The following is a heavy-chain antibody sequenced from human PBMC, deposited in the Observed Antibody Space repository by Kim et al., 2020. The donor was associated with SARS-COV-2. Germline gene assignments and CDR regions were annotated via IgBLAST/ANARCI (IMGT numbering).Heavy chain of an antibody. D-gene: IGHD6-13*01. J-gene: IGHJ4*02. CDR3: ARDQSAGYSSSWNDY. Sequence: DSVKGRFTVSRDNSKNTRYLQMNGLRAEDTAVYYCARDQSAGYSSSWNDYWGQGTLVTVSS. V-gene: IGHV3-30*07.